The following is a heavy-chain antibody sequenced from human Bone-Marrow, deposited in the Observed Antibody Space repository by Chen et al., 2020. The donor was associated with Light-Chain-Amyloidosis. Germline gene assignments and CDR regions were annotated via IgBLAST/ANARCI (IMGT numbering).Heavy chain of an antibody. D-gene: IGHD3-9*01. CDR3: AKDISYDDILPGYPADAFDI. CDR1: GLAFSSYA. Sequence: EVQLVESGGGLLQRGGSLRLSCAASGLAFSSYAMSWVRQAPGKGLEWVSTKWGRGWIGYYGDSVKGRLTISRDNSKNALFLQMNSLRAEDTAVYYCAKDISYDDILPGYPADAFDIWGQGTMVTVSS. CDR2: KWGRGWIG. V-gene: IGHV3-23*04. J-gene: IGHJ3*02.